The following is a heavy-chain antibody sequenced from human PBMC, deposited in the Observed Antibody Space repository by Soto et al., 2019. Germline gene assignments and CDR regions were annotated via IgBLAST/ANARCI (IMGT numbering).Heavy chain of an antibody. Sequence: SQTLSLTCAISGDSVSSNSAAWNWIRQSPSRGLEWLGRTYYRSKWYNDYAVSVKSRITINPDTSKNQFSLQLNSVTPEDTAVYYCARDLGVAAAGTRDLYVMDFRGQGSSVIVSS. CDR2: TYYRSKWYN. CDR3: ARDLGVAAAGTRDLYVMDF. V-gene: IGHV6-1*01. CDR1: GDSVSSNSAA. D-gene: IGHD6-13*01. J-gene: IGHJ6*02.